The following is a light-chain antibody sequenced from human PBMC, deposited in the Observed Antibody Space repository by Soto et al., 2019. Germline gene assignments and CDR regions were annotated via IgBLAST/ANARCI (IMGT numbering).Light chain of an antibody. CDR2: GAS. J-gene: IGKJ4*01. CDR1: QSVSTK. CDR3: QQYNNWPPLT. Sequence: EVVMTRSPATLSVSAGETVTLSCRASQSVSTKLAWYQQKPGLAPRLLIFGASTRATGVPARFSGSGSGTEFTLTISSLQSEYFALYYCQQYNNWPPLTFGGGTKVEIK. V-gene: IGKV3-15*01.